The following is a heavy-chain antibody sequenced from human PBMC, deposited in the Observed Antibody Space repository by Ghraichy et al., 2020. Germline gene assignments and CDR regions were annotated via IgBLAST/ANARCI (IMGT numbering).Heavy chain of an antibody. CDR1: GGSISSSSYF. D-gene: IGHD1-26*01. CDR3: ARQQQAGDTGPIDY. V-gene: IGHV4-39*01. Sequence: SETLSLTCTVSGGSISSSSYFWGWIRQPPGKGLEWIGSFYYSGSTYYNPSLKSRATISVDTPKNQFSLMLNSVTAADTAVYYCARQQQAGDTGPIDYWGQGTLVTVSS. CDR2: FYYSGST. J-gene: IGHJ4*02.